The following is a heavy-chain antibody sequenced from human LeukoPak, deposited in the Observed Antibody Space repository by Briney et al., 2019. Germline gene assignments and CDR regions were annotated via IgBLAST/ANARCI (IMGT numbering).Heavy chain of an antibody. CDR2: IRYDGSNK. CDR1: GFTFSSYG. Sequence: GGSLRLSCAASGFTFSSYGMHWVRQAPGKGLEWVAFIRYDGSNKYYADSVKGRFTISRDNAKNSLYLQMNSLRAEDAAVYYCASTPGLVVTTVPRSQLGPGPNWFDPWGQGTLVTVSS. CDR3: ASTPGLVVTTVPRSQLGPGPNWFDP. D-gene: IGHD3-22*01. J-gene: IGHJ5*02. V-gene: IGHV3-30*02.